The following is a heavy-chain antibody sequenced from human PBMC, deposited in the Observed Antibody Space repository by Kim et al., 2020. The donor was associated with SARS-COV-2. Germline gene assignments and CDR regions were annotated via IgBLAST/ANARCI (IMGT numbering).Heavy chain of an antibody. V-gene: IGHV1-69*04. CDR1: GGTFSSYA. D-gene: IGHD3-10*01. CDR2: IIPILGIA. Sequence: SVKVSCKASGGTFSSYAISWVRQAPGQGLEWMGRIIPILGIANYAQKFQGRVTITADKSTSTAYMELSSMRSEDTAVYYCARDALYGSGSYRPLWDVWGQGTTVTVSS. CDR3: ARDALYGSGSYRPLWDV. J-gene: IGHJ6*02.